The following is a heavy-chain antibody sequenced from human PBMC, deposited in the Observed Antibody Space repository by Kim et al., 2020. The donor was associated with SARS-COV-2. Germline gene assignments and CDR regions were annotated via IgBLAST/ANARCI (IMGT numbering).Heavy chain of an antibody. CDR2: ISYDGSNK. J-gene: IGHJ4*02. D-gene: IGHD1-26*01. V-gene: IGHV3-30*18. CDR3: AKVGRGSGAYFDY. Sequence: GGSLRLSCAASGFTFSSYGMHWVRQAPGKGLEWVAVISYDGSNKYYADSVKGRSTISRDNSKTTLYLQMNSLRAEDTAVYYCAKVGRGSGAYFDYWTQGT. CDR1: GFTFSSYG.